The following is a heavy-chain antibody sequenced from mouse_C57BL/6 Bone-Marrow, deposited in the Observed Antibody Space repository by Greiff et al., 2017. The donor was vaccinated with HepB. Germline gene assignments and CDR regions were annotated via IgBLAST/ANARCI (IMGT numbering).Heavy chain of an antibody. D-gene: IGHD3-2*02. CDR3: TAGSGYGFAY. J-gene: IGHJ3*01. CDR2: FDPENGDT. V-gene: IGHV14-4*01. Sequence: EVQLQQSGAELVRPGASVKLSCTASGFNIKDDYMHWVKQRSEQGLEWIGWFDPENGDTEYASKFQGKATIPADTSSNTAYLQLSSLTSEDTAVYDCTAGSGYGFAYWGQGTLVTVSA. CDR1: GFNIKDDY.